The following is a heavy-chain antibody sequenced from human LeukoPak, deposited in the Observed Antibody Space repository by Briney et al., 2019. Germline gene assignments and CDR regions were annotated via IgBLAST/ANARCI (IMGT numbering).Heavy chain of an antibody. CDR1: GGAISGYY. CDR3: ARAGGVKTAALDLDY. J-gene: IGHJ4*02. V-gene: IGHV4-59*01. D-gene: IGHD6-25*01. Sequence: PSETLSLTCTVSGGAISGYYWSWIRQSPGKGLEWIGYIYYSGSANHNPSLKSRVTISRDTSKNQFSLKLTSVTTADMAVYYCARAGGVKTAALDLDYWGQGTLVTVSS. CDR2: IYYSGSA.